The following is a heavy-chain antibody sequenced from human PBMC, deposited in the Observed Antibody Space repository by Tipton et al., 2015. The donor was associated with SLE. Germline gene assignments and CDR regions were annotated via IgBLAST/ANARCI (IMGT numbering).Heavy chain of an antibody. Sequence: TLSLTCTVSGGSISSGGYYWSWIRQHPGKGLEWIGYIYYSGSTYYNPSLKSRVTISVDTSKNQFSLKLSSVTAADTAVYYCARDCSSTSCLYYMDVWGKGTTVTVPS. V-gene: IGHV4-31*03. CDR1: GGSISSGGYY. D-gene: IGHD2-2*01. J-gene: IGHJ6*03. CDR3: ARDCSSTSCLYYMDV. CDR2: IYYSGST.